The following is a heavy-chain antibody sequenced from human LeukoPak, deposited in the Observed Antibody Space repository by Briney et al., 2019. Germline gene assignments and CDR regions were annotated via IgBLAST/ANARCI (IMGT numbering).Heavy chain of an antibody. J-gene: IGHJ3*02. Sequence: PGGSLRLSCAASGFTFSSYSMNWVRQAPGKGLEWVSSISSSSSYIYYADSVKGRFTISRDNAKNSLYLQMNSLRAEDTAVYYCARELVGNSWYLVGAFDIWGQGTMVTVSS. CDR1: GFTFSSYS. V-gene: IGHV3-21*01. D-gene: IGHD6-13*01. CDR3: ARELVGNSWYLVGAFDI. CDR2: ISSSSSYI.